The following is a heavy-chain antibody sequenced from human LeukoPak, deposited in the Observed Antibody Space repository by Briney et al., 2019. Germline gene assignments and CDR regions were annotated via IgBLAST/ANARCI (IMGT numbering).Heavy chain of an antibody. D-gene: IGHD6-13*01. CDR1: GFTFSSYG. J-gene: IGHJ5*02. Sequence: GGSLRLSCAASGFTFSSYGMHWVRQAPGKGLEWVAVISYDGSNKYYADSVRGRFTIYRDNSKNTLYLQMNSLRAEDTAVYYCAKDRAGVLSPWGQGTLVTVSS. V-gene: IGHV3-30*18. CDR3: AKDRAGVLSP. CDR2: ISYDGSNK.